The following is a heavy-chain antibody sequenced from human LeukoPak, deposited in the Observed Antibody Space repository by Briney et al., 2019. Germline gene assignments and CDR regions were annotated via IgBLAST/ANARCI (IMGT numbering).Heavy chain of an antibody. V-gene: IGHV4-39*07. CDR3: ARGQPVLLWFGEHDAFDI. CDR2: IYYSGST. CDR1: GGSISSSSYY. J-gene: IGHJ3*02. Sequence: SETLSLTCTVSGGSISSSSYYWGWIRQPPGKGLEWIGSIYYSGSTYYNPSLESRVTISVDTSKNQFSLKLSSVTAADTAVYYCARGQPVLLWFGEHDAFDIWGQGTMVTVSS. D-gene: IGHD3-10*01.